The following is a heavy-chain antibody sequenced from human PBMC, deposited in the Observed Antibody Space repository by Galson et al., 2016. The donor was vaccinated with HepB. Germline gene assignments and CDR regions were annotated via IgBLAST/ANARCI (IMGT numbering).Heavy chain of an antibody. V-gene: IGHV3-11*04. J-gene: IGHJ3*01. Sequence: SLRLSCAASGFTFSDYYMNWIRQAPGKGLEWISYISSSGSTIYYADSVKGRFTISRDNAKNSLFLQMNSLRAEDTAVYYCVRGGDTVIGAAFDVWGQGPMVTVSS. D-gene: IGHD5-18*01. CDR2: ISSSGSTI. CDR1: GFTFSDYY. CDR3: VRGGDTVIGAAFDV.